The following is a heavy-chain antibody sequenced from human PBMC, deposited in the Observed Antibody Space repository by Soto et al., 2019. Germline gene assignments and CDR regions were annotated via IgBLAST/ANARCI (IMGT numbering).Heavy chain of an antibody. CDR3: ARARRGDPDAFDI. CDR1: GFTVSSNY. J-gene: IGHJ3*02. CDR2: IYSGGST. V-gene: IGHV3-66*01. D-gene: IGHD3-3*01. Sequence: GGSMRLSCAASGFTVSSNYMSWVRQAPGKGLEWVSVIYSGGSTYYADSVKGRFTISRDNSKNTLYLQMNSLRAEDTAVYYCARARRGDPDAFDIWGQGTMVTVSS.